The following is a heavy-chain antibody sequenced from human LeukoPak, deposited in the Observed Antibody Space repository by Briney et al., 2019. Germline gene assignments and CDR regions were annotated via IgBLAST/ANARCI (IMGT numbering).Heavy chain of an antibody. CDR1: GFTFSSYW. D-gene: IGHD1-26*01. J-gene: IGHJ4*02. Sequence: GRSLRLSCAASGFTFSSYWMHWARQAPGGGIGWVSLINIDGRSTDYADSVKGRFTISRDNAKSTLYLQMNSLRVEDTAVFYCARSTVGATNKFDYWGQGTLVTVSS. CDR2: INIDGRST. CDR3: ARSTVGATNKFDY. V-gene: IGHV3-74*01.